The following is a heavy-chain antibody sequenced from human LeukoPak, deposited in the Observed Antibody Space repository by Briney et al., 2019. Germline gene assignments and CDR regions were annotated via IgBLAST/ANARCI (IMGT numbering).Heavy chain of an antibody. CDR3: ATLGYLDP. J-gene: IGHJ2*01. Sequence: ASVKVSCKVSGYTLSELSMHWVRQAPGKGLEWMGGFDPDDDETVYAQKFQGRVTMTEDTSTDTAYMELSSLIFEDTAVYYCATLGYLDPWGRGTLVTVSS. CDR1: GYTLSELS. V-gene: IGHV1-24*01. CDR2: FDPDDDET.